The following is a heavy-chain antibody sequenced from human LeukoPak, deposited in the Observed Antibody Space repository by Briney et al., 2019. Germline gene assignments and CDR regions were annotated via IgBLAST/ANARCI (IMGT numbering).Heavy chain of an antibody. Sequence: SETLSLTCSVSGASISTLYWSWIRQPPGKGLEWIGYIYFSGNTNYNPSLKSRVTISVDTSKKRFSLKLRSVTAADTAVYYCARAHDYGDYKNWFDPWGQGTLVTVSS. CDR3: ARAHDYGDYKNWFDP. D-gene: IGHD4-17*01. V-gene: IGHV4-59*11. CDR2: IYFSGNT. CDR1: GASISTLY. J-gene: IGHJ5*02.